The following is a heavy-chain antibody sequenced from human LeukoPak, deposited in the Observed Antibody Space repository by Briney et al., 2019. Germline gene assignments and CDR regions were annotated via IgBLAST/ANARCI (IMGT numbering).Heavy chain of an antibody. V-gene: IGHV3-64*01. CDR2: MGSDGFST. D-gene: IGHD3-22*01. Sequence: GGSLRLSCAASGFTFSTYTFHWARLAPGKGLGYVSAMGSDGFSTYYANSVKGRFTISRDNSKSTLYLQMDSLRPEDTAVYFCAREGHTSGYCSAYDVWGQGTMVTVSS. CDR1: GFTFSTYT. CDR3: AREGHTSGYCSAYDV. J-gene: IGHJ3*01.